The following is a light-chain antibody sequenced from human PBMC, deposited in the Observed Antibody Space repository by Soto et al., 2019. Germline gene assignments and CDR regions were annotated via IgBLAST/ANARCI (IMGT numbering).Light chain of an antibody. V-gene: IGKV1-9*01. CDR2: AAS. Sequence: DIPLTQSPSFLSASVGDRVSITCRASQGISSYLAWYQQKPGKAPTLLIYAASTLQGGVPSRFSGSGSGTEFTLTISSLQPEDFATYYCQQLNYYPRTFGQGTKLEI. CDR3: QQLNYYPRT. CDR1: QGISSY. J-gene: IGKJ2*01.